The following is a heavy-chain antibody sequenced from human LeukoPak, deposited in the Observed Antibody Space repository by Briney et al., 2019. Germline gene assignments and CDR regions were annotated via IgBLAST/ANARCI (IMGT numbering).Heavy chain of an antibody. J-gene: IGHJ4*02. D-gene: IGHD3-22*01. CDR2: IYYSGTT. Sequence: SETLSLTCTVSGGSISGSSYYWGWIRQPPGKGLEWIGSIYYSGTTYYNPSLKSRVTISVDTSKNQFSLKLSSVTAADTAVYYCAQWLKDYFDYWGQGTLVTVSS. V-gene: IGHV4-39*01. CDR1: GGSISGSSYY. CDR3: AQWLKDYFDY.